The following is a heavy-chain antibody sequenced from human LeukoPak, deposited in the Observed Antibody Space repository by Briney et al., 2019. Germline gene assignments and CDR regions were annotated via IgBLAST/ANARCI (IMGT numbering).Heavy chain of an antibody. CDR3: ASTPDSSGYYYWFDP. CDR1: GGSISSNIYY. CDR2: IYYSGST. V-gene: IGHV4-61*01. D-gene: IGHD3-22*01. Sequence: SETLSLTCSVSGGSISSNIYYWSWIRQPPGKGLEWIGYIYYSGSTNYNPSLKSRVTISVDTSKNQFSLKLSSVTAADTAVYYCASTPDSSGYYYWFDPWGQGTLVTVSS. J-gene: IGHJ5*02.